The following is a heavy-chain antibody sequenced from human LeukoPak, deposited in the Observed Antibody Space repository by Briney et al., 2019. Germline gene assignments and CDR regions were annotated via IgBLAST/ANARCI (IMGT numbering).Heavy chain of an antibody. CDR3: ARDYGGNSGGAFDI. CDR2: IIPIFGTA. D-gene: IGHD4-23*01. V-gene: IGHV1-69*13. CDR1: GYTFTGYY. J-gene: IGHJ3*02. Sequence: GASVKVSCKASGYTFTGYYVHWVRQAPGQGLEWMGGIIPIFGTANYAQKFQGRVTITADESTSTAYMELSSLRSEDTAVYYCARDYGGNSGGAFDIWGQGTMVTVSS.